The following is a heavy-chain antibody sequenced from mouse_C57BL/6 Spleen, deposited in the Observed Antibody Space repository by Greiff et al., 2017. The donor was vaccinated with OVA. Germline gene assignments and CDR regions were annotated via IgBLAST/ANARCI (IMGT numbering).Heavy chain of an antibody. CDR2: IDPSDSYT. J-gene: IGHJ4*01. V-gene: IGHV1-50*01. CDR3: ARSTRDYAMDY. CDR1: GYTFTSYW. Sequence: QVQLQQSGAELAKPGASVKLSCKASGYTFTSYWMQWVKQRPGQGLEWIGEIDPSDSYTNYNQKFKGKATLTVDTSSSTAYMQLSSLTSEDSAVYYCARSTRDYAMDYWGQGTSVTVSS.